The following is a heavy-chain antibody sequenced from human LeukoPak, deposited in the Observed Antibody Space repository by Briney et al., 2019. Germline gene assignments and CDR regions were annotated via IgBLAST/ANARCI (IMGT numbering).Heavy chain of an antibody. CDR2: ISTSSSTI. CDR3: ARGVAVAADYFDY. D-gene: IGHD6-19*01. Sequence: GGSLRLSCAVSGFSFSTYSMNWVRQAPGKGLEWVSYISTSSSTIYYADSVKGRFTISRDNAKNSLYLQMNSLRAEDTAVYYCARGVAVAADYFDYWGQGTPVTVSS. J-gene: IGHJ4*02. V-gene: IGHV3-48*01. CDR1: GFSFSTYS.